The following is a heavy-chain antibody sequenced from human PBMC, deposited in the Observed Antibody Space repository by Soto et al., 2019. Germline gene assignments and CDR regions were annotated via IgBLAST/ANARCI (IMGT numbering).Heavy chain of an antibody. CDR3: ARVDLGQLLVYVEGPFDY. CDR1: GFTFSSYA. Sequence: QVQLVESGGGVVQPGRSLRLSCAASGFTFSSYAMHWVRQAPGKGLEWVAVISYDGSNKYYEDSVKGRFTISRDNSKNTLYLQLNSLRAEDTAVYYCARVDLGQLLVYVEGPFDYWGQGTLVTVSS. CDR2: ISYDGSNK. V-gene: IGHV3-30-3*01. D-gene: IGHD6-19*01. J-gene: IGHJ4*02.